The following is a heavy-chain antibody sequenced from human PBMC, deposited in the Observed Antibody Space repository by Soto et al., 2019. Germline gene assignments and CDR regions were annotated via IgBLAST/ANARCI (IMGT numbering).Heavy chain of an antibody. CDR2: IDPSDSYT. CDR3: ATRNCSSTSCYNGDYYYGMDV. V-gene: IGHV5-10-1*01. CDR1: GYSFTSYW. J-gene: IGHJ6*02. Sequence: GESLKISCKGSGYSFTSYWISWVRQMPGKGLEWMGRIDPSDSYTNYSPSFQGHVTISADKSISTAYLQWSSPKASDTAMYYCATRNCSSTSCYNGDYYYGMDVWGQGTTVTVSS. D-gene: IGHD2-2*02.